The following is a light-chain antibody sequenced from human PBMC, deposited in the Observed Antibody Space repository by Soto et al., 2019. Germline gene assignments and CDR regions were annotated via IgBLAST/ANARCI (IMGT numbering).Light chain of an antibody. CDR1: QSISSW. J-gene: IGKJ4*01. CDR2: DAS. V-gene: IGKV1-5*01. Sequence: DIQMTQSPSTLSASVGDRVTITCRASQSISSWLAWYQQKPGKAPKLLIYDASSLESGVPSRFSGSGSGTEFTLTFSSLQPEDFASYYCQQYNSYPPTFGVGTKVEIK. CDR3: QQYNSYPPT.